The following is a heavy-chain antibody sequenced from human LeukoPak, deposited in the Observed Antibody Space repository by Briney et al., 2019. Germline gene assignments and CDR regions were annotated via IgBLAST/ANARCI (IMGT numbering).Heavy chain of an antibody. J-gene: IGHJ4*02. Sequence: GGSLRLSCAASWFIFSIYAMHWVRQAPGKGLEYVSAISSNGGSTNYADSVKGRFTISRDNSKNTLYLQMGSLRAEDMAVYYCARGRSGLTDRYFDFWGQGALVTVSS. V-gene: IGHV3-64*02. CDR3: ARGRSGLTDRYFDF. D-gene: IGHD6-19*01. CDR2: ISSNGGST. CDR1: WFIFSIYA.